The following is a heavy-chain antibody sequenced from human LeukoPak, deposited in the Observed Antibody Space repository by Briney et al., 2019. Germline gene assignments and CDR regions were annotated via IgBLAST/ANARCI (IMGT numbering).Heavy chain of an antibody. D-gene: IGHD3-10*01. CDR3: ARHGGAFDI. CDR1: GFNFSIHW. Sequence: GGSLRLSCAASGFNFSIHWMTWVRQAPGKGLEWVANIQDDGSEKSYVGSVKGRFIISRDNAKNSLYLQMNSLRGEDTAVYYCARHGGAFDIWGQGTLVTVSS. CDR2: IQDDGSEK. V-gene: IGHV3-7*01. J-gene: IGHJ3*02.